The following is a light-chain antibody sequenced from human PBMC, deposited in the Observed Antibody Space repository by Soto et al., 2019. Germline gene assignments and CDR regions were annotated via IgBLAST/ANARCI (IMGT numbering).Light chain of an antibody. CDR3: QQRSDWPWT. V-gene: IGKV3-11*01. Sequence: EIVLTQSPATLSLSPGERATLSCRASQSVSTFLAWYQQKPGQAPRLLIYGASNRATGIPARFSGSGSGIDFTLTISSLEPEDFAVYYCQQRSDWPWTFVQGTKVEIK. J-gene: IGKJ1*01. CDR1: QSVSTF. CDR2: GAS.